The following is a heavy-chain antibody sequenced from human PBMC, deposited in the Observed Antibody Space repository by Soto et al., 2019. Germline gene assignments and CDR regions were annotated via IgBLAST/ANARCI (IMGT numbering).Heavy chain of an antibody. J-gene: IGHJ4*02. CDR1: GGSISTSNW. CDR2: VYRTGST. D-gene: IGHD6-13*01. CDR3: ARARATIAAAAIFDC. V-gene: IGHV4-4*02. Sequence: QVQLQESGPGLVKPSGTLSLTCAVSGGSISTSNWWSWVRQPPGKGLEWIGEVYRTGSTNYNPSLESRLIISVDKSKNQFSLKLTSVPAADTAVYYCARARATIAAAAIFDCWGQGTLVTVSS.